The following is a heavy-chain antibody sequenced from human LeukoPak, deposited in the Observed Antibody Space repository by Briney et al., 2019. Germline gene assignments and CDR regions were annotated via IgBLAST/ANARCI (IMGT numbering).Heavy chain of an antibody. CDR2: ISGSGGST. D-gene: IGHD3-10*01. V-gene: IGHV3-23*01. Sequence: GGSLRLSCAASGITFSSYAISWVRPAPGKGLGWVSAISGSGGSTYYADSVKGRFTISRDNSKNTLYLQMNSLRAEDTAVYYCAKDLYGQGAFDIWGQGAMITVSS. J-gene: IGHJ3*02. CDR3: AKDLYGQGAFDI. CDR1: GITFSSYA.